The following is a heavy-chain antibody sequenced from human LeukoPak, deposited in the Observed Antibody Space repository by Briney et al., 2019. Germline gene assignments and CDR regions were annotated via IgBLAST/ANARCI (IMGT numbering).Heavy chain of an antibody. D-gene: IGHD6-13*01. Sequence: GGSLRLSCAASGFTFSGCAVHWVRQAPGKGLEWVGRIGSKAFNYATVYAASVESRFTISRDDSKHTAFLQMNSLKTEDTAVYYCTRHLDGIAAYDYWGQGSLVTVSS. CDR2: IGSKAFNYAT. CDR3: TRHLDGIAAYDY. J-gene: IGHJ4*02. CDR1: GFTFSGCA. V-gene: IGHV3-73*01.